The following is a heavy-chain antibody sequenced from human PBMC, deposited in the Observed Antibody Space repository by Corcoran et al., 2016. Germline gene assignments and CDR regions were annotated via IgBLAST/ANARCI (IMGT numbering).Heavy chain of an antibody. CDR2: IYPGDSDT. CDR3: ARQTRSGVDV. Sequence: EVQLVQSGAEVKKPGESLKISCQGSGYRFTTSWIAWVRQMPGEGLESMGVIYPGDSDTRYSPSFHGQVTISADKSISTAYLQWSSLKASDTAMYYCARQTRSGVDVWGQGTPVTVSS. V-gene: IGHV5-51*01. J-gene: IGHJ6*02. D-gene: IGHD2-15*01. CDR1: GYRFTTSW.